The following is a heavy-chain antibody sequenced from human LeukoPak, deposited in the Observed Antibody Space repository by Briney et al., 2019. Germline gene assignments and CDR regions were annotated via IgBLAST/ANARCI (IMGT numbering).Heavy chain of an antibody. J-gene: IGHJ5*02. CDR1: GGSLTAHY. V-gene: IGHV4-59*11. Sequence: MSSETLSLTCTVSGGSLTAHYWSWIRQPPGKELEWIGFIYYSGRTQYNPSLKSRVTMSVDTSKNQVSLKLSSVTAADTAVYYCARRVRGVFNWFDPWGQGTLVTVSS. CDR3: ARRVRGVFNWFDP. CDR2: IYYSGRT. D-gene: IGHD3-10*01.